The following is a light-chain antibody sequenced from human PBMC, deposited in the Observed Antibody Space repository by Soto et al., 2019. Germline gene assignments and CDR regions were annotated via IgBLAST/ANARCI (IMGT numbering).Light chain of an antibody. CDR3: QQYGSAWT. Sequence: EIVLTQSPGTLSLSPGERATVSCRASQSVSSSYLAWYQQKPGQAPRLLIYGASSRATGIPDRFSGSGSGTDFTVTISRLEPEEFAVYYCQQYGSAWTFGQGTKVEIK. CDR1: QSVSSSY. CDR2: GAS. V-gene: IGKV3-20*01. J-gene: IGKJ1*01.